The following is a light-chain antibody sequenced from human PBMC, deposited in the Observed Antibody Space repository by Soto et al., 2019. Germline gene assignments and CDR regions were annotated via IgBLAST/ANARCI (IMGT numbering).Light chain of an antibody. V-gene: IGLV1-40*01. J-gene: IGLJ1*01. CDR1: SSNIGAGYD. CDR3: QSYDSSLRDV. CDR2: GNS. Sequence: QLVLTQPPSVSGAPGQRVTISCTGSSSNIGAGYDVHWYQQLPGTAPKLLIYGNSNRPSGVPDRSSGSKSGTSASLAITGLQAEDEADYYCQSYDSSLRDVFGTGTKLTVL.